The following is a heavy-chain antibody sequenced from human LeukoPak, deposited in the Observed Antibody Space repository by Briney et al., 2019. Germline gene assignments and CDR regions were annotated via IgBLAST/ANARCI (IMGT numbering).Heavy chain of an antibody. CDR2: IIDDGHTT. J-gene: IGHJ4*02. Sequence: GGSLRLSCAASGFTFSSYAMSWVRQAPGKGLEWVSLIIDDGHTTSCADSVKGRFTISRDNSKNTLFLQMNSQRAADTAVYYCARYCSSTSCPFDYWGQGALVTVSS. D-gene: IGHD2-2*01. V-gene: IGHV3-23*01. CDR1: GFTFSSYA. CDR3: ARYCSSTSCPFDY.